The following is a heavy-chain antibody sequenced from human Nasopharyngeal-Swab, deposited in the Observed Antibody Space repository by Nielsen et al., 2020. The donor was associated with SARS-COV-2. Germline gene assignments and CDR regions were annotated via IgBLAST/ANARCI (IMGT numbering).Heavy chain of an antibody. V-gene: IGHV4-59*01. CDR1: GGSISSYY. J-gene: IGHJ4*02. D-gene: IGHD3-10*01. Sequence: SETLSLTCTVSGGSISSYYSSWIRHPPGKGLEWIGYIYYSRSTNYNPSLKSRVTIPVDTSKNQFSLKLSSVTAADTAVYYWARDLPGGPTFDYWGQGTLVTVSS. CDR3: ARDLPGGPTFDY. CDR2: IYYSRST.